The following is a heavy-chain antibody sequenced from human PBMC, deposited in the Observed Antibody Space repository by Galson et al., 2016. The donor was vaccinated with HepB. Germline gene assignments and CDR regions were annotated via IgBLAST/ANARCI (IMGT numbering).Heavy chain of an antibody. CDR1: GFTFRSYA. J-gene: IGHJ3*02. D-gene: IGHD3-22*01. CDR2: ISNSGGRT. Sequence: SLRLSCAASGFTFRSYAMTWVRQAPGKGLEWVSEISNSGGRTYYADSVKGRFTISGDNSKNTLSLQMNSLRAEDTAVYYCAKDPNYYDSSGYIWGAFDIWGQGTMVTVSS. CDR3: AKDPNYYDSSGYIWGAFDI. V-gene: IGHV3-23*01.